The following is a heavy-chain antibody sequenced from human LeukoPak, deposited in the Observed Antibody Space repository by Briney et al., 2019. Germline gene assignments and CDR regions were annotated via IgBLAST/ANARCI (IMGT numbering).Heavy chain of an antibody. CDR1: GVSTTNNY. V-gene: IGHV4-59*01. CDR2: MYNTVST. J-gene: IGHJ4*02. D-gene: IGHD3-10*01. Sequence: SETLSLTCSVSGVSTTNNYWSWIRQPPGKGLGWSGYMYNTVSTNYNPSLKSRLTMSLDTSKNQFSLKLSSVTAADTAVYYCARVSFYGSGSMFVDYWGPGTLVTVSS. CDR3: ARVSFYGSGSMFVDY.